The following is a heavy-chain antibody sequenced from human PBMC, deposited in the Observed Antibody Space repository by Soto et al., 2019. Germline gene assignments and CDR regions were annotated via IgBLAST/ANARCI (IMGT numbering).Heavy chain of an antibody. D-gene: IGHD4-17*01. J-gene: IGHJ5*02. Sequence: SVKVSCKASGGTFSSYAISWVRQAPGQGLEWMGGIIPIFGTANYAQKFQGRVTITADESTSTAYMELSGLRSEDTAVYYCARVLGDYPNDNWFDPWGQGTLVTVSS. V-gene: IGHV1-69*13. CDR1: GGTFSSYA. CDR3: ARVLGDYPNDNWFDP. CDR2: IIPIFGTA.